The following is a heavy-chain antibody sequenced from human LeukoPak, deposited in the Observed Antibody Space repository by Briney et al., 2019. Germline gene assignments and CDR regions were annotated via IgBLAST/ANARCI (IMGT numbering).Heavy chain of an antibody. CDR1: GFTLSSYA. J-gene: IGHJ4*02. CDR3: ARGTEAAGSFDY. CDR2: ITGSGGST. D-gene: IGHD6-13*01. Sequence: GGSLRLSCAASGFTLSSYAMTWVRQGPGKGLEWVSSITGSGGSTYYADSVKGRFTISRDNAKNTLYLQVNSLRAEDTAVYYCARGTEAAGSFDYWGQGTQVIVSS. V-gene: IGHV3-23*01.